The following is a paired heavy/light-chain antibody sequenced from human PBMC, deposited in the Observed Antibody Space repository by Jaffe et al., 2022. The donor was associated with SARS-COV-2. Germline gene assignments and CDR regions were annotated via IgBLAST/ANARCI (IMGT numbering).Light chain of an antibody. Sequence: DIQMTQSPSSLSASVGDRVTITCRASQTIGNYLNWYQQKAGKAPKLLIYAASSLQSGVPSRFSGSGSGTDFTLTITSLQPEDFATYYCQQSYSTPRTFGQGTKVEIK. V-gene: IGKV1-39*01. CDR2: AAS. CDR3: QQSYSTPRT. CDR1: QTIGNY. J-gene: IGKJ1*01.
Heavy chain of an antibody. CDR2: ISGSGDIT. D-gene: IGHD3-16*01. CDR1: GFTFNTYA. J-gene: IGHJ4*02. V-gene: IGHV3-23*01. Sequence: EVQLLESGGGLVQTGGSLRLSCAASGFTFNTYAMTWVRQAPGKGLEWVSVISGSGDITYYADSVKGRFTISRDNTKNTLYLQMNSLRAEDTAVYYCAKDKTIGGVPGISTYWGQGTLVTVSS. CDR3: AKDKTIGGVPGISTY.